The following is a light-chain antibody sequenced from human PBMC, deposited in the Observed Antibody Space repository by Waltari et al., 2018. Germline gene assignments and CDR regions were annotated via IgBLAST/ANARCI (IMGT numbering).Light chain of an antibody. CDR3: CSYAGGTASIL. Sequence: QSALTQPASVSGSPGQSITISCTGTSREGGTHNLVSWYQHHPGKAPKLMIYEDTKRPSGVSNRFSGSKSGNTASLTISGLQAEDEADYYCCSYAGGTASILLGGGTKLTVL. J-gene: IGLJ2*01. V-gene: IGLV2-23*01. CDR1: SREGGTHNL. CDR2: EDT.